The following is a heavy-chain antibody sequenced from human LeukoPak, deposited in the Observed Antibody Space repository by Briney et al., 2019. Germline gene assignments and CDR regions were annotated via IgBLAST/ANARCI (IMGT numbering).Heavy chain of an antibody. CDR2: INAGNGNT. J-gene: IGHJ4*02. CDR1: GYTFTSYA. Sequence: ASVKVSCKASGYTFTSYAMHWVRQAPGQRLEWMGWINAGNGNTKYSQKFQGRVTITRDTSASTAYMELSSLRSEDTAVYYCARDGEDFWSSDYWGQGTLVTVSS. V-gene: IGHV1-3*01. CDR3: ARDGEDFWSSDY. D-gene: IGHD3-3*01.